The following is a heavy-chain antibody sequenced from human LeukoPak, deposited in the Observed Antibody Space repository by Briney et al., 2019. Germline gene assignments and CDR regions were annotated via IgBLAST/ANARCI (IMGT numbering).Heavy chain of an antibody. CDR3: ARDRRGTYVRYYFDY. Sequence: GRSLRLSCAASGFTFSSYGMHWVRQAPGKGLEWVAVIWYDGSNKYYADSVKGRFTISRDNSKNTLYLQMNSLRAEDTAVYYCARDRRGTYVRYYFDYRGQGTLVTVSS. V-gene: IGHV3-33*01. CDR2: IWYDGSNK. D-gene: IGHD3-10*02. CDR1: GFTFSSYG. J-gene: IGHJ4*02.